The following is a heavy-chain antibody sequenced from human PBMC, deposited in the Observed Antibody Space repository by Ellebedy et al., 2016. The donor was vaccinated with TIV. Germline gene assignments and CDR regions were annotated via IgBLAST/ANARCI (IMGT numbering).Heavy chain of an antibody. Sequence: AASVKVSCKASGYTFTSYGISWVRQAPGQGLQWMGWISGYNGNTNYAQRLQGRVTMTTDTSTSTVYMKLRSLTSDDTAVYYCARDSAAATTDAFDIWGQGTVVTVSS. CDR3: ARDSAAATTDAFDI. J-gene: IGHJ3*02. V-gene: IGHV1-18*01. CDR2: ISGYNGNT. D-gene: IGHD1-26*01. CDR1: GYTFTSYG.